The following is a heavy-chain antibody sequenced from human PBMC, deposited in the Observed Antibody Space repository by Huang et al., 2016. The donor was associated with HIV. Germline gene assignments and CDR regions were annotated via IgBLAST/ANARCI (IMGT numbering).Heavy chain of an antibody. V-gene: IGHV1-18*01. CDR3: ARQGFGRSDAFDI. CDR2: INAYNGNT. CDR1: DYSFNSYG. J-gene: IGHJ3*02. D-gene: IGHD3-10*01. Sequence: QVQLVQSGNEVKKPGASVQVSCKASDYSFNSYGMNWVRQAPGQGLEWRGRINAYNGNTNYARKLQGRVSLTTDTPTSTAYMELRTLLSDDTAVYYCARQGFGRSDAFDIWGQGTMVTVSS.